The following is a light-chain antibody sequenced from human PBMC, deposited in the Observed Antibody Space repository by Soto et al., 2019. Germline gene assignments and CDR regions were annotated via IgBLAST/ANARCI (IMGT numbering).Light chain of an antibody. CDR1: SSHIGATYD. CDR2: GNS. J-gene: IGLJ3*02. V-gene: IGLV1-40*01. CDR3: QAFDNSLSASVV. Sequence: QSVLTQPPSVSGAPGQRVTISCAGSSSHIGATYDIHWYQQLPGAAPRLLIYGNSNRPSGVPDRFAGSKSGTSASLAIIGLRVEAEGISYCQAFDNSLSASVVFGGGTKLTVL.